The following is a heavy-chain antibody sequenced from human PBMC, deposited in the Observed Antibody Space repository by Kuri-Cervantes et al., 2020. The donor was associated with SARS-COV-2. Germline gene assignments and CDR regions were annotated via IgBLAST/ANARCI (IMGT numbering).Heavy chain of an antibody. CDR1: GFNFNNFD. Sequence: GESLKISCAASGFNFNNFDINWVRQAPGKGLEWVAVILYHGVDSYYADSVKGRFTISRDNSKNTLYLQMNSLRAEDTAVYYCAREGRGYAYFDYWGQGTLVTVSS. CDR2: ILYHGVDS. D-gene: IGHD5-12*01. CDR3: AREGRGYAYFDY. V-gene: IGHV3-30-3*01. J-gene: IGHJ4*02.